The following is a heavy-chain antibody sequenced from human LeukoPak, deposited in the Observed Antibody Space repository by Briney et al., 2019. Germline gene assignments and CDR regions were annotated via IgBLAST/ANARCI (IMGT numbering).Heavy chain of an antibody. CDR2: IYYSGST. CDR3: ARDLLNEGNHLDY. CDR1: GASISSGDYY. Sequence: SETLSLTCTVSGASISSGDYYWSWIRQPPGKGLEWIGYIYYSGSTYYNPSLKSRVTISVDTSKNQFSLKLSSVTAADTAVYYCARDLLNEGNHLDYWGQGTLVTVSS. D-gene: IGHD4-23*01. V-gene: IGHV4-30-4*01. J-gene: IGHJ4*02.